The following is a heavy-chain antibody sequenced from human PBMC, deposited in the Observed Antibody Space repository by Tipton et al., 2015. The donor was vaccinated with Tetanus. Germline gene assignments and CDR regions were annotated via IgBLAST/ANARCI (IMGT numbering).Heavy chain of an antibody. D-gene: IGHD5-18*01. V-gene: IGHV3-33*01. Sequence: SLRLSCAASGFTFDNYALHWVRQAPGKGLQWLAVIWYDGSNQYYEESMKGRFTISRDNAKNTIFLQMNSLRAEDTAVYYCARDASRYTYGSNYFDYWGQGTLVTVSS. CDR2: IWYDGSNQ. CDR3: ARDASRYTYGSNYFDY. J-gene: IGHJ4*02. CDR1: GFTFDNYA.